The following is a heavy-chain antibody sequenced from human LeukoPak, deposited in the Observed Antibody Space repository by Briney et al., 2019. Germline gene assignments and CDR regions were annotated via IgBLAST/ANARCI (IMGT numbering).Heavy chain of an antibody. Sequence: SGGSLRLSCAASGFTFSSYWMSWVRQAPGKGLEWVSGINWNGGSTGYADSVKGRFTISRDNAKNSLYLQMNSLRAEDTALYYCARVMLPASGWYSDYWGQGTLVTVSS. CDR1: GFTFSSYW. D-gene: IGHD6-19*01. CDR3: ARVMLPASGWYSDY. J-gene: IGHJ4*02. CDR2: INWNGGST. V-gene: IGHV3-20*04.